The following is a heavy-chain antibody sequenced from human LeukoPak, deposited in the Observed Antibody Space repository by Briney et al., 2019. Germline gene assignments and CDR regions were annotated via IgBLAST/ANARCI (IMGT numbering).Heavy chain of an antibody. CDR3: AKGRAAVVSAAINY. CDR2: ISGNGDNT. CDR1: GFTFSSYA. V-gene: IGHV3-23*01. Sequence: GGSLRLSCAVSGFTFSSYAMSWVRQAPGKGLEWVSVISGNGDNTYYADSVKGRFTISRDNSKNTLYLQMSSLGAEDTALYYCAKGRAAVVSAAINYWGRGTLVTVSS. D-gene: IGHD2-2*01. J-gene: IGHJ4*02.